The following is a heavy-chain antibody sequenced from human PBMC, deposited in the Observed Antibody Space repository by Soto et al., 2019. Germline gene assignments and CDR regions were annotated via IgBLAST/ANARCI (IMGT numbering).Heavy chain of an antibody. CDR2: IWYDGSNK. D-gene: IGHD3-9*01. V-gene: IGHV3-33*01. J-gene: IGHJ4*02. CDR3: ARDRYFDWLYFDY. Sequence: GGSLRLSCAASGFTFSSYGMHWVRQAPGKGLEWVAVIWYDGSNKYYADSVKGRFTISRDNSKNTLYLQMNSLRAEDTAVYYCARDRYFDWLYFDYWGQGTLVTVSS. CDR1: GFTFSSYG.